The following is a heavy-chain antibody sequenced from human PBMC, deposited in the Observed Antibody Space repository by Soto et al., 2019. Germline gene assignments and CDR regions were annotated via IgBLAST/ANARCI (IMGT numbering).Heavy chain of an antibody. D-gene: IGHD3-16*01. CDR2: ISWNSGSI. CDR3: AKLGNMITFGGAPFDY. V-gene: IGHV3-9*01. Sequence: EVQLVESGGGLVQPGRSLRLSCAASGFTFDDYAMHWVRQAPGKGLYWVSGISWNSGSIGYADSVKGRFTISRDSAKNSLYLQRNSLRAEDTALSYCAKLGNMITFGGAPFDYWGQGTLVTFSS. J-gene: IGHJ4*02. CDR1: GFTFDDYA.